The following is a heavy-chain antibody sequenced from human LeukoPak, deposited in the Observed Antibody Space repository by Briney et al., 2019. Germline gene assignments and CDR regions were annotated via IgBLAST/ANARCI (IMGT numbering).Heavy chain of an antibody. J-gene: IGHJ6*02. CDR1: GDSVSSISVA. CDR2: TYYRSKWYY. Sequence: SQTLSLTCAISGDSVSSISVAWNWIRQSPSRGLEWLGRTYYRSKWYYEYAVSVKSRINISPDTSKNQFSLQLTSVTPEDTAVYYCSLARSEYHYGMDVWGQGTTVTVS. V-gene: IGHV6-1*01. CDR3: SLARSEYHYGMDV.